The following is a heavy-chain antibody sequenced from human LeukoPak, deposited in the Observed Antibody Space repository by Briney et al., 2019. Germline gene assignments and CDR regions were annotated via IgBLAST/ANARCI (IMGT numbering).Heavy chain of an antibody. D-gene: IGHD2-8*01. V-gene: IGHV3-30*04. J-gene: IGHJ4*01. Sequence: GRSLRLSCAASGFTFSSYVMHWVRQAPGKGLEWVAIISYDGSNEYYADSVKGRFTISRDNSKNTLYLQMNSLRAADTAVYYWAREKGPSYLSPFDYGAKEPLVTVSS. CDR3: AREKGPSYLSPFD. CDR2: ISYDGSNE. CDR1: GFTFSSYV.